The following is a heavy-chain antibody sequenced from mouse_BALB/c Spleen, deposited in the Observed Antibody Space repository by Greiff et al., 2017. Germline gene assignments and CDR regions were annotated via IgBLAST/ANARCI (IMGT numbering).Heavy chain of an antibody. CDR2: IWAGGST. J-gene: IGHJ1*01. Sequence: VKLMESGPGLVAPSQSLSITCTVSGFSLTSYGVHWVRQPPGKGLEWLGVIWAGGSTNYNSALMSRLSISKDNSKSQVFLKMNSLQTDDTAMYYCARDYGNYVYRYFDVWGAGTTVTVSS. CDR1: GFSLTSYG. D-gene: IGHD2-1*01. CDR3: ARDYGNYVYRYFDV. V-gene: IGHV2-9*02.